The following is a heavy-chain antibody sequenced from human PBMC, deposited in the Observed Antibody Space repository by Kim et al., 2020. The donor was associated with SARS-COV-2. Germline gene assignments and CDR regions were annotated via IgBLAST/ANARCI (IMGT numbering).Heavy chain of an antibody. CDR3: ECATRDTCTRVFEEDTYY. CDR2: ISDNGST. Sequence: SETLSLTCTVSGGSFSSSYWNWVRQPPGKGLEWVGNISDNGSTNANTYPTSRITISIATSKNQNSLTLSPVTAAATAAASCECATRDTCTRVFEEDTYY. V-gene: IGHV4-4*08. CDR1: GGSFSSSY. D-gene: IGHD2-15*01. J-gene: IGHJ6*01.